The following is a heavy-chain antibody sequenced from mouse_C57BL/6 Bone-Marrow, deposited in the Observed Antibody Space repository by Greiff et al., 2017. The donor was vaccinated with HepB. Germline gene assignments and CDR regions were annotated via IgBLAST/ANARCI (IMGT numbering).Heavy chain of an antibody. Sequence: EVKLVESGGGLVKPGGSLKLSCAASGFTFSDYGMHWVRQAPEKGLEWVAYISSGSSTIYYADTVKGRFTISRDNAKNTLFLQMTSLRSEDTAMYYCARSSIYYYGPYYFDYWGQGTTLTVSS. CDR3: ARSSIYYYGPYYFDY. V-gene: IGHV5-17*01. CDR1: GFTFSDYG. D-gene: IGHD1-1*01. J-gene: IGHJ2*01. CDR2: ISSGSSTI.